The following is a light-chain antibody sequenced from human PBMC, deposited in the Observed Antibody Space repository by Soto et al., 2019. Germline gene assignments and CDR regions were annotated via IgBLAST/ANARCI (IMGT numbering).Light chain of an antibody. CDR1: QSVSSN. J-gene: IGKJ5*01. CDR3: QQYNKWPIT. V-gene: IGKV3-15*01. CDR2: DAS. Sequence: EIVMTQSPSSLSVSPGERATLSCRASQSVSSNFAWYQQKPGQAPRLLIYDASTRATGIPARFSGSGSGTEFTLTISSLQSEDSAFYYCQQYNKWPITFGQGTRLEI.